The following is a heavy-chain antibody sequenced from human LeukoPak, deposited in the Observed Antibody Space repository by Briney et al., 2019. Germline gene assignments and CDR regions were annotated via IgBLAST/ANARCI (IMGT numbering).Heavy chain of an antibody. Sequence: GGSQRLSCAASGFTFNSYGMHWVRQAPGKGLEWVAFILYDGSNKYYVDSVKGRFTISRDNSKNTLFMQMNSLRAEDTAVYYCAKDRSSSWAFDYWGQGTLVTVSS. CDR3: AKDRSSSWAFDY. V-gene: IGHV3-30*18. CDR1: GFTFNSYG. J-gene: IGHJ4*02. D-gene: IGHD6-13*01. CDR2: ILYDGSNK.